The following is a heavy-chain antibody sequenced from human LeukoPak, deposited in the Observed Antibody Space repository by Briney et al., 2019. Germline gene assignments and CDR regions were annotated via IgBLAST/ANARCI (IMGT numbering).Heavy chain of an antibody. V-gene: IGHV1-69*01. J-gene: IGHJ4*02. CDR2: IIPIFGTA. CDR3: ARPRDGYNYAPFDY. D-gene: IGHD5-24*01. CDR1: GGTFSRYA. Sequence: ASVKVSCKASGGTFSRYAISWVRQAPGQGLEWMGGIIPIFGTANYAQKFQGRVTITADESTSTAYMELSSLRSEDTAVYYCARPRDGYNYAPFDYWGQGTLVTVSS.